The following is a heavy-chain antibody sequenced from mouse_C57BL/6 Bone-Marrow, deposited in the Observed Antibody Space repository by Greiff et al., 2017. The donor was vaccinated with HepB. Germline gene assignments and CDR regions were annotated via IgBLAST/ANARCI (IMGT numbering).Heavy chain of an antibody. J-gene: IGHJ3*01. CDR2: INPYNGDT. D-gene: IGHD1-1*01. Sequence: VHVKQSGPELVKPGDSVKISCKASGYSFTGYFMNWVMQSHGKSLEWIGRINPYNGDTFYNQKFKGKATLTVDKSSSTAHMELRSLTSEDSAVYYCARCNYYGSSSWFAYWGQGTLVTVSA. CDR1: GYSFTGYF. V-gene: IGHV1-20*01. CDR3: ARCNYYGSSSWFAY.